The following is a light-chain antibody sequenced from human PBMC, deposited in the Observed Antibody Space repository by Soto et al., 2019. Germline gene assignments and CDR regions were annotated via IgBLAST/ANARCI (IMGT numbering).Light chain of an antibody. V-gene: IGKV3-11*01. Sequence: EIVLTQSPATLSLSPGERATLSCRASQSVNIYLAWYQQKPGQAPRLLIYDASNRATGIPARFSGSGSGTDFTLTISSLEPEDIAVYYCQQRSNWRVTFGGGTKVDMK. J-gene: IGKJ4*01. CDR2: DAS. CDR3: QQRSNWRVT. CDR1: QSVNIY.